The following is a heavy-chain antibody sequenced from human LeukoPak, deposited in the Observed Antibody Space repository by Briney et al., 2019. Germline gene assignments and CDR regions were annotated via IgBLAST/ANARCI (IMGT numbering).Heavy chain of an antibody. CDR1: GFTFSNYA. J-gene: IGHJ4*02. CDR2: ISYDGTNK. CDR3: AKDIESRGYFDC. D-gene: IGHD2-15*01. V-gene: IGHV3-30*18. Sequence: GGSLRLSCAASGFTFSNYAMHWVRQAPGKGLEWVAVISYDGTNKFYADSVKGRFTISRDNSKNTLYLQLNSLRAEDTAVYYCAKDIESRGYFDCWGQGTLVTVSS.